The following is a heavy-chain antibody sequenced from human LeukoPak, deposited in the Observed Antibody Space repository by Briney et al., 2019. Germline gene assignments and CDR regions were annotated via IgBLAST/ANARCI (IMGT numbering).Heavy chain of an antibody. V-gene: IGHV1-69*13. CDR2: IIPIFGTA. CDR1: GYTFTSYY. Sequence: ASVKVSCKASGYTFTSYYMHWVRQAPGQGLEWMGGIIPIFGTANYAQKFQGRVTITADESTSTAYMELSSLRSEDTAVYYCARPVTPNYYDSSGYYSYAFDIWGQGTMVTVSS. D-gene: IGHD3-22*01. J-gene: IGHJ3*02. CDR3: ARPVTPNYYDSSGYYSYAFDI.